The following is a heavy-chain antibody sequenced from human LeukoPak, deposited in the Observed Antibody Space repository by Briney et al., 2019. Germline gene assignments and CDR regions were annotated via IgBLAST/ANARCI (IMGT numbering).Heavy chain of an antibody. D-gene: IGHD6-13*01. J-gene: IGHJ4*02. CDR1: GFTFSHYW. Sequence: GGSLRLSCAASGFTFSHYWMHWVRQAPGKGLVWVSHINSDASYTAYADSVKGRFTISRDNAKNTLYLQMNSLRPEDTAVYYCARGGLTAAVDYWGQGTLDTVSS. CDR2: INSDASYT. V-gene: IGHV3-74*01. CDR3: ARGGLTAAVDY.